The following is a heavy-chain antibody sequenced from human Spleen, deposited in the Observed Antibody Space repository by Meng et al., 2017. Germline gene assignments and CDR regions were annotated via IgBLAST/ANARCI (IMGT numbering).Heavy chain of an antibody. D-gene: IGHD6-19*01. J-gene: IGHJ4*02. CDR1: GGSISSIDW. CDR3: ASWIYSCGWQ. V-gene: IGHV4/OR15-8*02. Sequence: VPLQQGGAGLLQPSETLSLTCVVSGGSISSIDWGSWVRQPPGKGLEWIGEIYHGGDTNYNPSLKSRVTIAIDRSKNQFSLKLSSVTAADTAVYYCASWIYSCGWQWGQGTLVTVSS. CDR2: IYHGGDT.